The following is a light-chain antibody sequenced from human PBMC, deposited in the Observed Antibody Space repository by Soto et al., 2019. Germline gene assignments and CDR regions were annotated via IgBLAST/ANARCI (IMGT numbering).Light chain of an antibody. CDR2: SDD. CDR3: AAWDASLSPHV. V-gene: IGLV1-47*02. J-gene: IGLJ1*01. Sequence: QSVLTQSPSASGTPGQRVTISCYGSSSNIGSYPVYWYQQLPGTAPKLLINSDDQRPSGVPDRFSASKSGTSASLAISGLRSEDEADYYCAAWDASLSPHVFGAGTHVTVL. CDR1: SSNIGSYP.